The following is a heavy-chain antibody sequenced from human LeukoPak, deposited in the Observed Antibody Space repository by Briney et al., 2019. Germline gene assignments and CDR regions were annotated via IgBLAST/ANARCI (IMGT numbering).Heavy chain of an antibody. CDR1: GFSFDDYA. J-gene: IGHJ4*02. Sequence: GGSLRLSCAASGFSFDDYAMHWVRQAPGKGLEWVSGISWNSGSIAYADSVKGRFTISRDNAKNSLYLQMNSLGAEDTALYYCARDRGLVATMGIDYWGQGTLVTVSS. CDR2: ISWNSGSI. D-gene: IGHD5-12*01. V-gene: IGHV3-9*01. CDR3: ARDRGLVATMGIDY.